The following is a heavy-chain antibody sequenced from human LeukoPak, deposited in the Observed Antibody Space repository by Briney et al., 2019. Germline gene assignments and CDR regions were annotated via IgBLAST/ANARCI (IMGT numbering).Heavy chain of an antibody. D-gene: IGHD6-13*01. Sequence: ASVKVSCKASGYTFTSYDINWVRQATGQGPEWMGWMNPNSGNTGYAQKFQGRVTMTRNTSISTAYMELSSLRSEDTAVYYCARAGIAAAGYYYYYYMDVWGKGTTVTVSS. CDR2: MNPNSGNT. CDR3: ARAGIAAAGYYYYYYMDV. V-gene: IGHV1-8*01. CDR1: GYTFTSYD. J-gene: IGHJ6*03.